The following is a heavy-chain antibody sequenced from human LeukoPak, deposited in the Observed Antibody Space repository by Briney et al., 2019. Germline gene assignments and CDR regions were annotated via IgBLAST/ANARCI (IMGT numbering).Heavy chain of an antibody. V-gene: IGHV1-69*05. CDR3: ARVFEVGDAFDI. CDR1: GGMFSTTA. CDR2: NIPPFGTP. Sequence: SVKVSCKASGGMFSTTAINWVRQAPGQGLEWMGSNIPPFGTPDYAQKFQGRVTMTRDTSTSTVYMELSSLRSEDTAVYYCARVFEVGDAFDIWGQGTMVTVSS. J-gene: IGHJ3*02.